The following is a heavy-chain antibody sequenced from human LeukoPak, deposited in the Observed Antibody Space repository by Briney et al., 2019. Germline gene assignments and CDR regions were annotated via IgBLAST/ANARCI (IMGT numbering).Heavy chain of an antibody. CDR3: ARVNGDYERGGAPDY. D-gene: IGHD4-17*01. CDR2: ISSSSIYI. J-gene: IGHJ4*02. Sequence: GGSLRLYCAASGFTFSTYTMNWVRQAAGKGLEWVSSISSSSIYIYYTDSVKGRFTISRDNARNSVYLQMNNLRAEDTAVYYCARVNGDYERGGAPDYWGQGTLVTVSS. CDR1: GFTFSTYT. V-gene: IGHV3-21*01.